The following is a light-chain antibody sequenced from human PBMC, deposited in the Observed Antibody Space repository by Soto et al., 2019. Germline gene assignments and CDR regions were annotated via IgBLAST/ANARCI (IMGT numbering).Light chain of an antibody. V-gene: IGKV3-20*01. CDR1: QRISSN. CDR3: QQYGSSTGT. J-gene: IGKJ1*01. CDR2: GAS. Sequence: LKMSPAAVSLFPGESTTLYCKASQRISSNLAWYQQKPGQAPRLLIYGASSRATGIPDRFSGSGSGTDFTLTISILVPEDLALYYCQQYGSSTGTSGQGTKVDI.